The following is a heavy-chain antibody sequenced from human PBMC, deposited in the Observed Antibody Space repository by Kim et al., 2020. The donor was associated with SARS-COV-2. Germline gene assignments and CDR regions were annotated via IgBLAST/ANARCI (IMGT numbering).Heavy chain of an antibody. CDR1: GYVFSGHH. V-gene: IGHV1-46*01. Sequence: ASVKVSCKASGYVFSGHHMHWVRQAPGQGLECMGLIDPSGGTTTTYAQKFQGRVTMTTDTSTSTVYMELSSLRFEDTAVYYCARAHRCAMDVWGQGTTVTVSS. J-gene: IGHJ6*02. CDR2: IDPSGGTT. CDR3: ARAHRCAMDV.